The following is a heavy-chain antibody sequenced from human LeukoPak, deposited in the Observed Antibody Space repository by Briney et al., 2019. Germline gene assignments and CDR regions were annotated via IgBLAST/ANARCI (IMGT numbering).Heavy chain of an antibody. J-gene: IGHJ4*02. CDR3: ARDGGGYSYGYHY. D-gene: IGHD5-18*01. CDR1: GGTFSSYA. Sequence: PKASVKVSCKASGGTFSSYAISWVRQAPGQGLEWMGGIIPIFGTASYAQKFQGRVTITADESTSTAYMELSSLRSEDTAVYYCARDGGGYSYGYHYWGQGTLVTVSS. V-gene: IGHV1-69*13. CDR2: IIPIFGTA.